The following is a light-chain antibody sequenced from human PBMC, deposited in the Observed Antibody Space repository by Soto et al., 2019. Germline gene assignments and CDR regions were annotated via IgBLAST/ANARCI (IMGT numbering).Light chain of an antibody. V-gene: IGLV2-11*01. CDR1: SSDVGGYNY. Sequence: ALTQPRSVSGSPGQSVTISCTGTSSDVGGYNYVSWYQHHPGKAPKFMIYDVNKRPSGVPDRFSGSKSGNTASLTISGLQAEDEADYYCCSYAGSYNVVFGGGTKLTVL. J-gene: IGLJ2*01. CDR2: DVN. CDR3: CSYAGSYNVV.